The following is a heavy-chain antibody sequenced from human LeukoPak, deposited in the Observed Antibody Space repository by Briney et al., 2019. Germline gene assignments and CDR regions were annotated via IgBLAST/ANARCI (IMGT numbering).Heavy chain of an antibody. CDR2: TSGDSKVM. CDR1: GFTFKSHN. D-gene: IGHD6-13*01. J-gene: IGHJ6*02. Sequence: GGSLRLSCVASGFTFKSHNMNWVRQSPGKGLEWVSFTSGDSKVMYYADSVKGRFTISRDNAKNSLYLQMNSLRADDTAVYYCARDEGIAAAVPPVGTSYYGMDVWGQGTTVTVSS. CDR3: ARDEGIAAAVPPVGTSYYGMDV. V-gene: IGHV3-48*01.